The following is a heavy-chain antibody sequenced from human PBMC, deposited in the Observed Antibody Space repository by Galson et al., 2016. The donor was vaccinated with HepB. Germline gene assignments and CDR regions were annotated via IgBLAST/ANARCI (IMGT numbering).Heavy chain of an antibody. CDR1: GYTFIIYY. D-gene: IGHD3-16*01. CDR3: TRERGSHGFDY. CDR2: INPIAGTT. V-gene: IGHV1-46*01. J-gene: IGHJ4*02. Sequence: SVKVSCKASGYTFIIYYIHWVRQAPGQGLEWMGIINPIAGTTTYEQRFQGRLTLTRDTSTSTVYMDLSSLTSEDTAVYYCTRERGSHGFDYRGQGTLVTVSS.